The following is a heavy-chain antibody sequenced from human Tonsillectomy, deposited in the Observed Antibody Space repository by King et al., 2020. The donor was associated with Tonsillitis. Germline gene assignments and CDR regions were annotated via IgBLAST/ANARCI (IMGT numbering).Heavy chain of an antibody. J-gene: IGHJ6*02. D-gene: IGHD3-9*01. CDR2: IIPIFGTA. CDR1: GGTFSSYA. Sequence: QLVQSGAEVKKPGSSVKVSCKASGGTFSSYAISWVRQAPGQGLEWMGGIIPIFGTANYAQKFQGRVTITADESTSTAYMELSSLRSEDTAVYYCARDSDILTGYYKSYYYYGMDVWGQGTTVTVSS. V-gene: IGHV1-69*01. CDR3: ARDSDILTGYYKSYYYYGMDV.